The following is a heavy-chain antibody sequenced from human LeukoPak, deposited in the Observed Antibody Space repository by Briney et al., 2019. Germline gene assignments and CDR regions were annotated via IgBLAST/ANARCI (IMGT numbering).Heavy chain of an antibody. J-gene: IGHJ4*02. CDR2: IIPIFGTA. CDR3: AREGGDYYDSSGYYYVGMNYFDY. V-gene: IGHV1-69*06. Sequence: EASVKVSCKASGGTFSSYAISWVRQAPGQGLEWMGGIIPIFGTANYAQKFQGRVTITADKSTSTAYMELSSLRSEDTAVYYCAREGGDYYDSSGYYYVGMNYFDYWGQGTLVTVSS. D-gene: IGHD3-22*01. CDR1: GGTFSSYA.